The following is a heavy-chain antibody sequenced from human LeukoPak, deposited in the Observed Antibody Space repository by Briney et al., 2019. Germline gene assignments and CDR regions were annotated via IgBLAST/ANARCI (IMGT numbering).Heavy chain of an antibody. CDR2: ISSSSSYI. V-gene: IGHV3-21*01. CDR3: ARDLRSSGSSDY. D-gene: IGHD6-6*01. Sequence: GGPLRLSCAASGFTFSSYSMNWVRQAPGKGLEWVSSISSSSSYIYYADSVKGRFTISRDNAKNSLYLQMNSLRAEDTAVYYCARDLRSSGSSDYWGQGTLVTVSS. J-gene: IGHJ4*02. CDR1: GFTFSSYS.